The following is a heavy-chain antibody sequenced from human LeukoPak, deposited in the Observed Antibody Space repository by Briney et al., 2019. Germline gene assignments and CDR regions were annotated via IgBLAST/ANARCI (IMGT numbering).Heavy chain of an antibody. V-gene: IGHV5-51*01. CDR3: ASQGRYDSSGYYFAGY. CDR2: IYPGDSDT. CDR1: GYSFTSYW. Sequence: GESLKISCKGSGYSFTSYWIGWVRQMPGKGLEWMGIIYPGDSDTRYSPSFQGQVTISADKSISTAYLQWSSLKASDTAMYYCASQGRYDSSGYYFAGYWGQGTLVTVSS. D-gene: IGHD3-22*01. J-gene: IGHJ4*02.